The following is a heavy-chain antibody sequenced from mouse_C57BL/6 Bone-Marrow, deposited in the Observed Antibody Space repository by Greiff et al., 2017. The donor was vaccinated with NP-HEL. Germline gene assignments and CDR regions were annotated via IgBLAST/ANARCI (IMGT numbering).Heavy chain of an antibody. J-gene: IGHJ3*01. CDR1: GFNIKDVY. V-gene: IGHV14-4*01. CDR3: TGDYYGSSYGFAY. Sequence: VQLKQSGAELVRPGASVKLSCTASGFNIKDVYMHWVKQRPEQGLEWIGWIDPENGDTEYASKFQGKATITADTSSNTAYLQLSSLTSEDTAVYYCTGDYYGSSYGFAYWGQGTLVTVSA. D-gene: IGHD1-1*01. CDR2: IDPENGDT.